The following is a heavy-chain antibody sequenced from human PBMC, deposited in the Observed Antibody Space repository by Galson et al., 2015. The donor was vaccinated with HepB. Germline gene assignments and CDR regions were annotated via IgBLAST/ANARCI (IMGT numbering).Heavy chain of an antibody. CDR1: GFTFSTYG. CDR3: AKDSYGSGNYFDY. CDR2: ISYDGSNK. J-gene: IGHJ4*02. Sequence: SLRLSCAASGFTFSTYGMLWVRQAPGKGLEWVALISYDGSNKYYADSVKGRFTISRDNSENTLYLQMNSLRAEDTAVYYCAKDSYGSGNYFDYWGQGTLVTVSS. D-gene: IGHD3-10*01. V-gene: IGHV3-30*18.